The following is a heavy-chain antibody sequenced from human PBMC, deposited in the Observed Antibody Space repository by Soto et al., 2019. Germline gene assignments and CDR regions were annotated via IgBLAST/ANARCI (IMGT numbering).Heavy chain of an antibody. CDR3: ATDSGTSAY. CDR1: GFTFSTYW. Sequence: EVQLVESGGGLVQPGGSLRLSCAASGFTFSTYWMSWVRQAPGKGLEWVANIKQDGSERYYVDSVKGRFTISRDNAENSLYLEMNSLRAEDTAVYYCATDSGTSAYWGQGTLVTVSS. J-gene: IGHJ4*02. V-gene: IGHV3-7*01. D-gene: IGHD1-1*01. CDR2: IKQDGSER.